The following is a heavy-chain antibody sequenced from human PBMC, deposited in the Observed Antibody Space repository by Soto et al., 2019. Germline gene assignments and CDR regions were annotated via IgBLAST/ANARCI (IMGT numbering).Heavy chain of an antibody. Sequence: GESLKISFKGSGYSFTSYWICWVRQMPVKGLEWMGIIYPGDSDTRYSPSFQGQVTISADKSISTAYLQWSSLKASDTAMYYCARSLSIAARQDWFDPWGQGTLVTVSS. J-gene: IGHJ5*02. CDR3: ARSLSIAARQDWFDP. CDR2: IYPGDSDT. D-gene: IGHD6-6*01. CDR1: GYSFTSYW. V-gene: IGHV5-51*01.